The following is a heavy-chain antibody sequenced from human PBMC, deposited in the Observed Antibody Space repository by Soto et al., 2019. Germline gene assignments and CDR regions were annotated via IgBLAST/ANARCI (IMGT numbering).Heavy chain of an antibody. J-gene: IGHJ4*02. CDR2: IYYSGST. CDR1: GGSISSYY. CDR3: ARALELLQYDFAY. V-gene: IGHV4-59*01. D-gene: IGHD1-7*01. Sequence: QVQLQESGPGLVKPSETLSLTCTVSGGSISSYYWSWIRQPPGKGLEWIGYIYYSGSTNYNPSLKSRVTRSVDTSKNQCSLKLSSVTAADTAVYYCARALELLQYDFAYWGQGTLVTVSS.